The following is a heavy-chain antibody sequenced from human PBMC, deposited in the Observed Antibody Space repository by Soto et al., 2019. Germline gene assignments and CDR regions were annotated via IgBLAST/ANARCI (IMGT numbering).Heavy chain of an antibody. CDR2: IWYDGSNK. CDR3: ASLGYCSGGSCLGAFDI. V-gene: IGHV3-33*01. CDR1: GFTFSNYG. D-gene: IGHD2-15*01. J-gene: IGHJ3*02. Sequence: HPGGSLRLSCAASGFTFSNYGIHWVRQAPGRGLEWVAVIWYDGSNKYYAESVKGRFTISRDNSKNTLYLQMNSLRAEDTAVYYCASLGYCSGGSCLGAFDIWGRGTMVTVSS.